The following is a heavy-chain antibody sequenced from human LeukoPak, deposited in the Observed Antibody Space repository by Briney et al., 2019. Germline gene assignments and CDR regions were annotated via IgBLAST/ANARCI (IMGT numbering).Heavy chain of an antibody. Sequence: PSETLSLTCAVYGGSFSGYYWSWIRQPPGKGLEWIGEINHSGSTNYNPSLKSRVTISVDTSKNQFSLKLSSVTAADTAVYYCARTLSQRFGNPYYFDYWGQGTLVTVPS. CDR1: GGSFSGYY. J-gene: IGHJ4*02. CDR3: ARTLSQRFGNPYYFDY. CDR2: INHSGST. V-gene: IGHV4-34*01. D-gene: IGHD3-10*01.